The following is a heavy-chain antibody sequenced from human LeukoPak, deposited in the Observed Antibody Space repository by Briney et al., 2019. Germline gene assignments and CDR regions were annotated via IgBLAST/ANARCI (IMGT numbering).Heavy chain of an antibody. Sequence: GGSLRLSCAASGFSLNNYWMSWVRQAPGKGLEWVANIKQDGSEKDYVDSVKGRFTISTDNAKNSLYLQMNSLRAEDTAVYYCARGRSIFDPWGQGTLVTVSS. CDR3: ARGRSIFDP. V-gene: IGHV3-7*01. J-gene: IGHJ5*02. CDR1: GFSLNNYW. D-gene: IGHD5-24*01. CDR2: IKQDGSEK.